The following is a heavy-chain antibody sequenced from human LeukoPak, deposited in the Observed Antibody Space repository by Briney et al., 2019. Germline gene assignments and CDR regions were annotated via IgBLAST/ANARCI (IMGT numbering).Heavy chain of an antibody. CDR3: ARVRAGYCTSTSCYTGMDV. Sequence: GGSLRLSCAASGFTFNAYWMSWVRQAPGKGLEWVALISYDGSNEYYADSVRGRFTISRDNSKFTLYMQMNSLRAEDTAVYYCARVRAGYCTSTSCYTGMDVWGQGTTVTVSS. CDR2: ISYDGSNE. J-gene: IGHJ6*02. V-gene: IGHV3-30*03. D-gene: IGHD2-2*01. CDR1: GFTFNAYW.